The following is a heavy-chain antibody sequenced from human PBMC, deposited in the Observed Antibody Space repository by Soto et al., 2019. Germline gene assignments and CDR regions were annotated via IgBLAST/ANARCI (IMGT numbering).Heavy chain of an antibody. Sequence: ASVKVSCKVSGYTLTELSMHWVRQAPGKGLEWMGGFDPEDGETIYAQKFQGRVTMTEDTSTDTAYMELSSLRSEDTAVYYCATATRDIWFGELADHYYYGMDVWGQGTTVTVSS. J-gene: IGHJ6*02. D-gene: IGHD3-10*01. V-gene: IGHV1-24*01. CDR3: ATATRDIWFGELADHYYYGMDV. CDR2: FDPEDGET. CDR1: GYTLTELS.